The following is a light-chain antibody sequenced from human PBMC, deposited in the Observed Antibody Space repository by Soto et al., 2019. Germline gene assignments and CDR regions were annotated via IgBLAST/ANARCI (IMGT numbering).Light chain of an antibody. J-gene: IGKJ1*01. CDR3: QQSFITPRS. V-gene: IGKV1-39*01. CDR2: DAT. Sequence: DIQMTQSPSTLSASVGDRVTITCRASQTIRSYVNWYQHKAGKAPKLLIHDATTLQSGVPSRFSGSGSGTDFTLTITSLQPEDFAIYYCQQSFITPRSFGQGTKVDIK. CDR1: QTIRSY.